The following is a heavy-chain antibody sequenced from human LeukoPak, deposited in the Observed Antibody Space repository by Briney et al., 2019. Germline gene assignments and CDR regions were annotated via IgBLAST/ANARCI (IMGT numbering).Heavy chain of an antibody. CDR1: GFPFSIYG. J-gene: IGHJ4*02. V-gene: IGHV3-23*01. Sequence: GGSLRLSCSASGFPFSIYGMNWVRQAPGKGLEWVSVSGGDGRTYYADSVRGRFTISRDDSKNTLYLQMNSLSAEDTAVYYCAKAQLGGYNYAPLDSWGQGTLVTVSS. D-gene: IGHD5-18*01. CDR3: AKAQLGGYNYAPLDS. CDR2: SGGDGRT.